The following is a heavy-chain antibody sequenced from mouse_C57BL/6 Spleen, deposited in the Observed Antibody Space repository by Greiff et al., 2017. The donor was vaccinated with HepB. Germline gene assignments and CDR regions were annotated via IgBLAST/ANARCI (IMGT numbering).Heavy chain of an antibody. CDR1: GYTFTSYG. Sequence: QVQLQQPGAELARPGASVKLSCKASGYTFTSYGISWVKQRTGQGLEWIGEIYPRSGNTYYNEKFKGKATLTADKSSSTAYMELRSLTSEDSAVYFCASGLLGFAYWGQGTLVTVSA. V-gene: IGHV1-81*01. J-gene: IGHJ3*01. D-gene: IGHD2-1*01. CDR3: ASGLLGFAY. CDR2: IYPRSGNT.